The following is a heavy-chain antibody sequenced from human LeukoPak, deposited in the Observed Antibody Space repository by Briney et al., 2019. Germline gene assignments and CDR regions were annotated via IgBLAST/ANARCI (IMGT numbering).Heavy chain of an antibody. CDR2: IWYDGSNK. V-gene: IGHV3-33*01. CDR1: GFTFSSYG. CDR3: ARDYYDSSGYYYVYYYYGMDV. D-gene: IGHD3-22*01. J-gene: IGHJ6*02. Sequence: QPGGSLRLSCAASGFTFSSYGMPWVRQAPGKGLEWVAVIWYDGSNKYYADSVKGRFTISRDNSKNTLYLQMNSLRAEDTAVYYCARDYYDSSGYYYVYYYYGMDVWGQGTTVTVSS.